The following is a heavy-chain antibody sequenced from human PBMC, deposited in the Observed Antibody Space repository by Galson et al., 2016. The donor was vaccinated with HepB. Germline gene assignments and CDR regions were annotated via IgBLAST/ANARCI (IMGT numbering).Heavy chain of an antibody. V-gene: IGHV3-23*01. CDR2: ICGSRACT. D-gene: IGHD6-19*01. CDR3: AKDGIWHGSFWYGGDY. CDR1: GFTFSAYA. Sequence: SLRLSCAASGFTFSAYAMSWVRQAPGKGLQWVSLICGSRACTYYADYVKGRFTISRDNSRNTADLQMNSLRAEDTAVYYCAKDGIWHGSFWYGGDYWGQGTLVTVSS. J-gene: IGHJ4*02.